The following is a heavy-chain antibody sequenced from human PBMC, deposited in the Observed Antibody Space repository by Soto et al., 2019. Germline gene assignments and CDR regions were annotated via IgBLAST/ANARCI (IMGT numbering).Heavy chain of an antibody. J-gene: IGHJ3*02. V-gene: IGHV5-51*01. D-gene: IGHD2-15*01. Sequence: GESLKISCKGSGYSFTSYWIGWVRQMPGKGLEWMGIIYPGDSDTRYSPSFQGQVTISADKSISTAYLQWSSLKASDTAMYYCARIPSIVVVVAATAFDIWGQGTMVTVSS. CDR2: IYPGDSDT. CDR1: GYSFTSYW. CDR3: ARIPSIVVVVAATAFDI.